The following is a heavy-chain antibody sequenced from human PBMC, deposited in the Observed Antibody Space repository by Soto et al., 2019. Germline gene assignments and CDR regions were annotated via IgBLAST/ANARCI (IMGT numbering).Heavy chain of an antibody. CDR2: ISYSGTT. J-gene: IGHJ5*02. Sequence: QVQLQESGPGLVKPSQTLSLTCTVSGGSISSGDYYWSWIRQHPGKVLEWVGYISYSGTTYYNPSIKTRVTTSVDTSKIQFSLRLSSVTAADTAVYYCARLHMAPWGGWFDPWGQGTLVTVSS. V-gene: IGHV4-31*03. CDR1: GGSISSGDYY. CDR3: ARLHMAPWGGWFDP. D-gene: IGHD7-27*01.